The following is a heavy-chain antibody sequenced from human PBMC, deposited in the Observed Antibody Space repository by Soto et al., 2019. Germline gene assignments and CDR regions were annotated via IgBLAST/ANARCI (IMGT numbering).Heavy chain of an antibody. J-gene: IGHJ6*02. CDR1: GGSISSGGYY. CDR3: ARGQGGSRYGMDV. CDR2: IYYSGST. V-gene: IGHV4-39*01. Sequence: KPSETLSLTCTVSGGSISSGGYYWGWIRQPPGKGLEWIGSIYYSGSTYYNPSLKSRVTISVDTSKNQFSLKLSSVTAADTAVYYCARGQGGSRYGMDVWGQGTTVTVSS. D-gene: IGHD3-10*01.